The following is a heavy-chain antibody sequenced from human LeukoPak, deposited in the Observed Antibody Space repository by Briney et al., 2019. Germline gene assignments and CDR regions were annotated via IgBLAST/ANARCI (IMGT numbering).Heavy chain of an antibody. CDR2: IYYSGST. V-gene: IGHV4-39*01. J-gene: IGHJ4*02. CDR3: ARLVAVAGTDY. D-gene: IGHD6-19*01. CDR1: GGSISSSSYY. Sequence: SETLSLTCTVSGGSISSSSYYWGWIRQPPGKGLEWIGSIYYSGSTYYNPSLKSRVTISVDTSKNQFSLKLSSVTAADTAVYYCARLVAVAGTDYWGQGTLVAVSS.